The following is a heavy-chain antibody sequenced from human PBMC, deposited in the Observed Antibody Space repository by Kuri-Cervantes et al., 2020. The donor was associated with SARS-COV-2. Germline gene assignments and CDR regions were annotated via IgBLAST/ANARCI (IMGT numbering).Heavy chain of an antibody. CDR1: GFTSSSYA. CDR2: ISYDGSNK. D-gene: IGHD6-19*01. CDR3: ARDPEYSSGWYERGYYFDY. J-gene: IGHJ4*02. V-gene: IGHV3-30-3*01. Sequence: GRSLRPSCAASGFTSSSYAMHWVRQAPGKGLEWVAVISYDGSNKYYADSVKGRFTISRDNSKNTLYLQMNSLRAEDTAVYYCARDPEYSSGWYERGYYFDYWGQGTLVTVSS.